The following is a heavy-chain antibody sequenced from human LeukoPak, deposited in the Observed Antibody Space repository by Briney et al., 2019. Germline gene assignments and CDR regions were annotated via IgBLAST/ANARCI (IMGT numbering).Heavy chain of an antibody. CDR1: RFTFSSYV. D-gene: IGHD6-19*01. V-gene: IGHV3-23*01. CDR3: AKGSSSDCINY. CDR2: ISGRGGST. Sequence: RGSLRLSCAASRFTFSSYVMSSGRQGPGGGLERVSAISGRGGSTYYADSVKGRFTISRDNSKNTLYLQINSLRGEDTAVYYCAKGSSSDCINYWGQGTLVTVSS. J-gene: IGHJ4*02.